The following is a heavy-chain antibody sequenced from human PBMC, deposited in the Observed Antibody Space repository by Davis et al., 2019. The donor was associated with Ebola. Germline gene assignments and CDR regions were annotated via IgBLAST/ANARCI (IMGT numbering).Heavy chain of an antibody. V-gene: IGHV3-33*01. CDR1: AFTFSSYG. CDR3: ARDSPSVGFGMDV. Sequence: GGSLRLSCAASAFTFSSYGMHWVRHAPGKGLEWVAVIWYDGSNKYYADSVKGRFTISRDNSKNTLYLQMNSLRAEDTAVYYCARDSPSVGFGMDVWGQGTTVTVSS. D-gene: IGHD4-23*01. J-gene: IGHJ6*02. CDR2: IWYDGSNK.